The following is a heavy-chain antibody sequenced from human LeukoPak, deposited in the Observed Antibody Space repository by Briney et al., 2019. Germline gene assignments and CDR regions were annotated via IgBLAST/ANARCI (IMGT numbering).Heavy chain of an antibody. CDR3: TRDYCGGDCYVDY. D-gene: IGHD2-21*02. V-gene: IGHV3-33*01. CDR2: LWYDGRTK. J-gene: IGHJ4*02. Sequence: GGSLRLSCAASGFTFSGHGMHWVRQAPGKGLEWVAVLWYDGRTKYYAESVKGRFTISRDNSKNTLYLQMNSLRAEDTAVYYCTRDYCGGDCYVDYWGQGTLVTVSS. CDR1: GFTFSGHG.